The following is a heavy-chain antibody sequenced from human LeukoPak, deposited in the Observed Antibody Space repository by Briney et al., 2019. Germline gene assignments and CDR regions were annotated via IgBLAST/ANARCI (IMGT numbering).Heavy chain of an antibody. V-gene: IGHV4-38-2*02. Sequence: SETLSLTCTVSGYSISSGYYWGWIRQPPGKGLEWIGSIYHSGSTYYNPSLKSRVTISVDTSKNQFSLKLSSVTAADTAVYYCARGLIVVVAATGVSNWFDPWGQGTLVTVSS. D-gene: IGHD2-15*01. CDR3: ARGLIVVVAATGVSNWFDP. CDR2: IYHSGST. J-gene: IGHJ5*02. CDR1: GYSISSGYY.